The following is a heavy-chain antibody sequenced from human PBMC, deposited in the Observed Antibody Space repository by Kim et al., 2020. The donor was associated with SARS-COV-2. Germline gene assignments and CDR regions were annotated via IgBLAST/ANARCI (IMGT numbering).Heavy chain of an antibody. CDR1: GGSISSSSYY. Sequence: SETLSLTCTVSGGSISSSSYYWGWIRQPPGKGLEWIGSIYYSGSTYYNPSLKSRVTISVDTSKNQFSLKLSSVTAADTAVYYCARLEWDYYDSSGTRYGMDVWGQRTPVTVSS. CDR2: IYYSGST. CDR3: ARLEWDYYDSSGTRYGMDV. D-gene: IGHD3-22*01. V-gene: IGHV4-39*01. J-gene: IGHJ6*02.